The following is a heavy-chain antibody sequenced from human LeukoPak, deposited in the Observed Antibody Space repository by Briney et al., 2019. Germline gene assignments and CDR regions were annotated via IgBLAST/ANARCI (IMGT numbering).Heavy chain of an antibody. V-gene: IGHV3-23*01. J-gene: IGHJ2*01. D-gene: IGHD4-23*01. Sequence: PGGSLRLSCAASGFTFSSYAMSWVRQAPGKGLEWVSSISGSGGSTYYADSVKGRFTISRDNSKNTLYLQMNSLRAEDTAVYYCAKDNGGNRDWYFDLWGRGTRVTVSS. CDR3: AKDNGGNRDWYFDL. CDR1: GFTFSSYA. CDR2: ISGSGGST.